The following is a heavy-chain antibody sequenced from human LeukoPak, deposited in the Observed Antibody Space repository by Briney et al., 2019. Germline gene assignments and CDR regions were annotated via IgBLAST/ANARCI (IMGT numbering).Heavy chain of an antibody. CDR3: ARGMVRGVIIFPTDY. D-gene: IGHD3-10*01. CDR2: IIPIFGTA. Sequence: GASVKVSCKASGGTFSSYAISWVRQAPGQGLEWMGGIIPIFGTANYAQKFQGRVTITADKSTSTAYMELSSLRSEDTAVYYCARGMVRGVIIFPTDYWGQGTLVTVSS. J-gene: IGHJ4*02. CDR1: GGTFSSYA. V-gene: IGHV1-69*06.